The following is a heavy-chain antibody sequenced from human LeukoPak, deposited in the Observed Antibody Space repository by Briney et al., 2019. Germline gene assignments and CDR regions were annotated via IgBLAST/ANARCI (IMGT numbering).Heavy chain of an antibody. J-gene: IGHJ4*01. CDR1: GYSFSSYW. CDR3: ASRSNSGYEFFDY. CDR2: IYPGDSDT. V-gene: IGHV5-51*01. Sequence: GESLKISCKGSGYSFSSYWIGWVRQMPGKGLEWMGIIYPGDSDTRYNPSFQGQVTISADKSISTAYLQWSSLKASDTAMYYCASRSNSGYEFFDYWGHGTLVSVSS. D-gene: IGHD5-12*01.